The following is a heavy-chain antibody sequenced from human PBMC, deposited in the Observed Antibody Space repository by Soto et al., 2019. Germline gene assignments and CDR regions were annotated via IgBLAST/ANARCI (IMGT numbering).Heavy chain of an antibody. Sequence: EVQLLESGGGLVQPGGSLRLSCAASGFTFSSYAMSWVRQAPVKGLEWVSAISGSGGSTYYADSVKGRFTISRDNSKNTLYLQMNSLRAEDTAVYYCAKPQSSGLFSNYYYYGMDVWGQGTTVTVSS. D-gene: IGHD2-2*01. J-gene: IGHJ6*02. V-gene: IGHV3-23*01. CDR3: AKPQSSGLFSNYYYYGMDV. CDR1: GFTFSSYA. CDR2: ISGSGGST.